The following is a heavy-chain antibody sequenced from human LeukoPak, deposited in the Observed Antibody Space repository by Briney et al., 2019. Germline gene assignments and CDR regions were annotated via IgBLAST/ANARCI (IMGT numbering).Heavy chain of an antibody. CDR3: AIVGARSPNWFDP. Sequence: ASVKVSCKASGYTFTGYYMHWVRQAPGQGLEWMGWINPNSGGTNYAQKFQGRVTMTRDTSISTAYMELSRLRSDDTAVYYCAIVGARSPNWFDPWGQGTLVTVSS. D-gene: IGHD1-26*01. CDR2: INPNSGGT. V-gene: IGHV1-2*02. CDR1: GYTFTGYY. J-gene: IGHJ5*02.